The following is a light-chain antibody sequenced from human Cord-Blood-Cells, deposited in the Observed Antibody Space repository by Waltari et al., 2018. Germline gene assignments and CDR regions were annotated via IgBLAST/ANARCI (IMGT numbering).Light chain of an antibody. J-gene: IGKJ2*01. CDR3: QQYYSTPYT. CDR1: QSVLYSSNNKNY. V-gene: IGKV4-1*01. CDR2: WAS. Sequence: DIVMTQSPDSLAVSLGERATINCKSSQSVLYSSNNKNYLAWYQQKPVQPPKLLIYWASTRASGVPDRFSGSGSGTDFTLTISSLQAEDVAVYYCQQYYSTPYTFGQGTKLEIK.